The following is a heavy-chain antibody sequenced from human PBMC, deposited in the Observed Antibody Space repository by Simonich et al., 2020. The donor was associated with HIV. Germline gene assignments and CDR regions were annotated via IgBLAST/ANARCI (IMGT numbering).Heavy chain of an antibody. CDR2: INHSEIT. CDR1: GGSFSGYY. CDR3: ARRDRELILYFDY. D-gene: IGHD3-3*01. J-gene: IGHJ4*02. V-gene: IGHV4-34*01. Sequence: QVQLQQWGAGLLKPSETLSLTCAVYGGSFSGYYWSWIRQPPGKGLGWIWKINHSEITNYKSSLNSRATISVDKSKNQFSLKLSSVTAADTAIYYCARRDRELILYFDYWGQGNLVTVSS.